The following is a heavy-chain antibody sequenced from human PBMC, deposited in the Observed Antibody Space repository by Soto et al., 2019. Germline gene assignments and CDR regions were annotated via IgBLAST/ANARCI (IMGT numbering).Heavy chain of an antibody. CDR3: ARDRRGSGWYDYFDY. CDR2: IWYDGSNE. Sequence: QVQLVESGGGVVQPGRSLRLSCAGSGFTFSSYGMHCVRQAPGKGLEWVAVIWYDGSNENYADSVKGRFTISRDNSKNTLYLQMNSLRAEDTALYYCARDRRGSGWYDYFDYWGQGTLVTVTS. D-gene: IGHD6-19*01. V-gene: IGHV3-33*01. J-gene: IGHJ4*02. CDR1: GFTFSSYG.